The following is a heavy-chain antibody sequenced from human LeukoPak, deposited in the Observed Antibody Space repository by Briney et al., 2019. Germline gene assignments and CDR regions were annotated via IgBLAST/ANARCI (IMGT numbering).Heavy chain of an antibody. CDR1: GFTFNNYA. V-gene: IGHV3-9*01. Sequence: GGSLRLSCAASGFTFNNYAMQWVRQAPGKGLEWVSGISWNSGNIDYADSVKGRFTISRDNAKNSLYLQMNSLRAEGTALYYCAKEGGGSCYSCFDYWGQGTLVTVSS. CDR3: AKEGGGSCYSCFDY. D-gene: IGHD2-15*01. CDR2: ISWNSGNI. J-gene: IGHJ4*02.